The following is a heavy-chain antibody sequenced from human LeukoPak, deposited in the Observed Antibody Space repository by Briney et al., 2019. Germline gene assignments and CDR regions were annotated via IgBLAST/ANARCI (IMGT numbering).Heavy chain of an antibody. Sequence: SETLSLTCAVYGGSFSGYYWSWIRQPPGKGLEWIGEINHSGSTNYNPSLKSRVTISVDTSKNQFSLKLSSVTAADTAVYYCARGAPYDYVWGSYRSYYFDYWGQGTLVTVSS. V-gene: IGHV4-34*01. J-gene: IGHJ4*02. CDR2: INHSGST. D-gene: IGHD3-16*02. CDR3: ARGAPYDYVWGSYRSYYFDY. CDR1: GGSFSGYY.